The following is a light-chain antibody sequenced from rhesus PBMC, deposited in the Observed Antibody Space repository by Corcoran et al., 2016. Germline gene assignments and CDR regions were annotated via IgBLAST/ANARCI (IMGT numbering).Light chain of an antibody. CDR1: QGITND. Sequence: DIQMTQSPSSLSASVGDRVPITCRARQGITNDLAWYQQKPGETPKLLIYEASSLQSGIPSRFSGSGSGTVFTLTISSLQSEDFATYYCPHYYSIPRAFGQGTKVEIK. J-gene: IGKJ1*01. CDR2: EAS. CDR3: PHYYSIPRA. V-gene: IGKV1S17*01.